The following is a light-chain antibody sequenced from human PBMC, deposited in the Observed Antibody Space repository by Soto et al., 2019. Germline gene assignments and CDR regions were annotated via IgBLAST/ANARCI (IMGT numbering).Light chain of an antibody. CDR3: QQYGSSLWT. J-gene: IGKJ1*01. CDR2: GTS. Sequence: EVVMTQSPATLSVSPGERATLSCRASQSVSSNLAWYQQKPGQAPRLLIHGTSTRATGVPARFSGSGSGTESTLIISSLQSEDFAVYYCQQYGSSLWTFGQGTKVEIK. V-gene: IGKV3-15*01. CDR1: QSVSSN.